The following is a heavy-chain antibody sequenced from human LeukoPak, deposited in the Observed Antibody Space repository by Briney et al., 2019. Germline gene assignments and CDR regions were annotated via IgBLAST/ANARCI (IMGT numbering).Heavy chain of an antibody. D-gene: IGHD2-15*01. CDR3: ATVGLGYCSGGSCYTVDY. J-gene: IGHJ4*02. CDR1: GGSISSGGYY. Sequence: PSQTLSLTCTVSGGSISSGGYYWSWIRQHPGKGLEWIGRIYTSGSTNYNPSLKSRVTMSVDTSKNQFSLKLSSVTAADTAVYYCATVGLGYCSGGSCYTVDYWGQGTLVTVSS. CDR2: IYTSGST. V-gene: IGHV4-61*02.